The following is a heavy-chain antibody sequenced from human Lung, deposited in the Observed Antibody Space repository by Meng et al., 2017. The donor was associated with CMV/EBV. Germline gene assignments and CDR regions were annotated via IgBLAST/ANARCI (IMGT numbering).Heavy chain of an antibody. CDR3: AKDRHYYDSSGPLDY. J-gene: IGHJ4*02. Sequence: GESXKISCAASGFTFDDYAMHWVRQAPGKGLEWVSLISWDGGSTYYADSVKGRFTISRDNSKNSLYLQMNSLRAEDTALYYCAKDRHYYDSSGPLDYWGQGKLVNVSS. V-gene: IGHV3-43D*03. D-gene: IGHD3-22*01. CDR1: GFTFDDYA. CDR2: ISWDGGST.